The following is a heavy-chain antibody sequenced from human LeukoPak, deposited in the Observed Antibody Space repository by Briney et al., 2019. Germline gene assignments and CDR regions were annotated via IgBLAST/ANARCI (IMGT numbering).Heavy chain of an antibody. CDR3: ARGQEQFSSPWQWGPRRKNFYYYVMDV. D-gene: IGHD6-19*01. CDR1: GFTVSSSS. CDR2: ISSDGNT. V-gene: IGHV3-66*01. J-gene: IGHJ6*02. Sequence: GGSLRLSCAASGFTVSSSSMNWVRLGPGKGLERVSVISSDGNTYYADSVKGRFTISRDNSRNTLSLQMHGLRADDTAVYYCARGQEQFSSPWQWGPRRKNFYYYVMDVWGQGTTVTVSS.